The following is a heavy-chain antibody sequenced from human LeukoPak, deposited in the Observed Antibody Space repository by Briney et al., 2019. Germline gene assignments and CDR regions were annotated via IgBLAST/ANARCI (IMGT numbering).Heavy chain of an antibody. V-gene: IGHV3-21*01. Sequence: GGTLRLSCAASGFTFSIYSMDWVRQAPGKGLEWVSSISSSGSYIYYADSLKGRFTISRDNAKNSLYLQMNSLRAEDTAVYYCAREDASSWDYWGQGILVTVSS. D-gene: IGHD6-13*01. CDR2: ISSSGSYI. CDR1: GFTFSIYS. J-gene: IGHJ4*02. CDR3: AREDASSWDY.